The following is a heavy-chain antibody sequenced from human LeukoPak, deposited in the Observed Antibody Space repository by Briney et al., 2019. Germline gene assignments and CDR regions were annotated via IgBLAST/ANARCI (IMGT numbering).Heavy chain of an antibody. Sequence: SETLSLTCTVSGGSISSYYWSWIRQPAGKGLEWIGRIYTSGSTNYNPSLKSRVTMSVDTSKNQFSLKLSSVTAADTAVYYCARVAYDILTGFTDAFDIWGQGTMVTVSS. J-gene: IGHJ3*02. CDR2: IYTSGST. V-gene: IGHV4-4*07. D-gene: IGHD3-9*01. CDR3: ARVAYDILTGFTDAFDI. CDR1: GGSISSYY.